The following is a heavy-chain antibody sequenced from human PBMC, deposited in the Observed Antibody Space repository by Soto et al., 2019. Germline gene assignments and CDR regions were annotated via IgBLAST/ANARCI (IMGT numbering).Heavy chain of an antibody. D-gene: IGHD3-22*01. CDR1: GFTVSSYA. CDR3: AKLTYPSDSTGYYYETVSGWIDS. CDR2: ISASGGTA. Sequence: EVQLLESGGGLIQPGGSLRLSCAASGFTVSSYAMSWVRQAPGKGLEWVSGISASGGTANLADSVEGQCTISRDNSKSTLYLQMNSLRAEDTAVYYCAKLTYPSDSTGYYYETVSGWIDSWGQGTLVTVSS. V-gene: IGHV3-23*01. J-gene: IGHJ5*01.